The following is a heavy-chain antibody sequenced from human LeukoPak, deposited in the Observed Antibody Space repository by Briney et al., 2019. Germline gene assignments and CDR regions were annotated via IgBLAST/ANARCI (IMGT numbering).Heavy chain of an antibody. V-gene: IGHV3-21*05. J-gene: IGHJ4*02. CDR1: GFTFSSYE. D-gene: IGHD6-13*01. Sequence: NPGGSLRLSCAASGFTFSSYEMNWVRQAPGKGLEWVSYISSSSSYIYYADSVKGRFTISRDNAKNSLYLQMNSLRGEDTAVYYCARDRGVYSRTLEDWGQGTLVTVSS. CDR2: ISSSSSYI. CDR3: ARDRGVYSRTLED.